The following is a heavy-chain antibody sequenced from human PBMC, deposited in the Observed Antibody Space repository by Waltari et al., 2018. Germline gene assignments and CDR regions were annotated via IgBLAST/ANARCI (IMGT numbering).Heavy chain of an antibody. Sequence: QLQLQESGSGLVKPSQTLSLTCAVSGGSISSGGYSWSWIRQPPGKGLEWIGYIYHSGSTYDNPTLESQVTITVDRSKNQFSLKLSSVTAANTAVYYCAREPNSGYYFDYWGQGTLVTVSS. V-gene: IGHV4-30-2*01. CDR3: AREPNSGYYFDY. D-gene: IGHD1-1*01. CDR1: GGSISSGGYS. J-gene: IGHJ4*02. CDR2: IYHSGST.